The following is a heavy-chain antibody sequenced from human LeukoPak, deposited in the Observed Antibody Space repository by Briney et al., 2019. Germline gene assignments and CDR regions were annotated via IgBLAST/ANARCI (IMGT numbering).Heavy chain of an antibody. CDR2: IVVGSGNT. V-gene: IGHV1-58*01. CDR1: GFTFTSSA. J-gene: IGHJ4*02. D-gene: IGHD6-19*01. Sequence: SVKVSCKASGFTFTSSAVQWVRQARGQRLEWIGWIVVGSGNTNYAQKFQERVTITRDMSTSTAYMELSSLRSEDTAVYYCAAPKEGSGWYQTWGQGTLVTVSS. CDR3: AAPKEGSGWYQT.